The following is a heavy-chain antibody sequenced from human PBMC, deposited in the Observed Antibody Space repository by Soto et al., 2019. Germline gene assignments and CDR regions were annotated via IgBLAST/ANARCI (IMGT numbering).Heavy chain of an antibody. CDR1: GFSFDDYG. D-gene: IGHD1-1*01. Sequence: GGSLRLSCAASGFSFDDYGMNWVRQAPGKGLEWVSGINWNGGSTSYADSVKGRFTISRDNAKKSLYLQMNSLRAEDTAVYYCAKRATGTYFDYWGQGTLVTVSS. CDR3: AKRATGTYFDY. J-gene: IGHJ4*02. V-gene: IGHV3-20*04. CDR2: INWNGGST.